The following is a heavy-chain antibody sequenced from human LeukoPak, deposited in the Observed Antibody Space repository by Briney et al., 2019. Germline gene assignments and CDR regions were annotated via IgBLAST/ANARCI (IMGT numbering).Heavy chain of an antibody. D-gene: IGHD1-26*01. V-gene: IGHV1-18*01. CDR3: ARDRYSGSLRPFSFDY. CDR1: GYTFTSYG. CDR2: ISAYNGNT. Sequence: GASVKVSCKASGYTFTSYGISWVRQAPGQGLEWMGCISAYNGNTNYAQKLQGRVTMTTDTSTSTAYMELRSLRSDDTAVYYCARDRYSGSLRPFSFDYWGQGTLVTVSS. J-gene: IGHJ4*02.